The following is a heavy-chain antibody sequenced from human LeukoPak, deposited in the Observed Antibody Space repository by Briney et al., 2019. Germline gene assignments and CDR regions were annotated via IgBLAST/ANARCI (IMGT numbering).Heavy chain of an antibody. V-gene: IGHV4-34*01. CDR1: GDSITSPY. D-gene: IGHD3-3*01. Sequence: SETLSLTCTVSGDSITSPYWSWIRQPPGKGLEWIGEINHSGSTNYNPSLKSRVTISVDTSKNQFSLKLSSVTAADTAVYYCARLRFLEWQPHAFDIWGQGTMVTVSS. J-gene: IGHJ3*02. CDR3: ARLRFLEWQPHAFDI. CDR2: INHSGST.